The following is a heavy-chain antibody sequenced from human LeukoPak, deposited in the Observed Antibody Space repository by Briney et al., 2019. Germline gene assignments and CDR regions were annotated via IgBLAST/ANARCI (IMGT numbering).Heavy chain of an antibody. CDR2: IQSDGSNK. D-gene: IGHD6-13*01. J-gene: IGHJ4*02. V-gene: IGHV3-30*02. Sequence: PGESLRLSCAASGFTFSSYGMHWVRQAPGKGLEWVAFIQSDGSNKYYADSVKGRFTISRDNSKNTLYLQMNSLRAEDTATFYCAKAFGSSWSLLHYWGQGTLVTVFS. CDR1: GFTFSSYG. CDR3: AKAFGSSWSLLHY.